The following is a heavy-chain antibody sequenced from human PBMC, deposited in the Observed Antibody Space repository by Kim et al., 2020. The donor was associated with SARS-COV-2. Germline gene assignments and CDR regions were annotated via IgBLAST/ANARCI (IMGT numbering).Heavy chain of an antibody. J-gene: IGHJ6*02. Sequence: KGRVTISRDKSKNALYLQMNSLRAEDTAVYFCARVESTVTSDYYYYGMDVWGQGTTVTVSS. V-gene: IGHV3-30*07. CDR3: ARVESTVTSDYYYYGMDV. D-gene: IGHD4-17*01.